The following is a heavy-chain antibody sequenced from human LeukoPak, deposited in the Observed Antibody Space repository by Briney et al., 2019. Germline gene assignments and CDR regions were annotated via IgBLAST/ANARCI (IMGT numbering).Heavy chain of an antibody. D-gene: IGHD3-16*02. V-gene: IGHV4-61*02. Sequence: SETLSLTCTVSGGSISSSSYYWSWIRQPAGKGLEWIGRIYTSGSTNYNPSLKSRVTISVDTSKNQFSLKLSSVTAADTAVYYCASSLQRAYWGQGTLVTVSS. CDR1: GGSISSSSYY. CDR2: IYTSGST. J-gene: IGHJ4*02. CDR3: ASSLQRAY.